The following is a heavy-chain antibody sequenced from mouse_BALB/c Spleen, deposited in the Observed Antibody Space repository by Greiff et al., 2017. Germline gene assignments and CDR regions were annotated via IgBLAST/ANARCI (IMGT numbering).Heavy chain of an antibody. CDR3: ATTMITTYYFAY. V-gene: IGHV1-4*01. CDR2: INPSSGYT. D-gene: IGHD2-4*01. Sequence: QVQLQQSGAELARPGASVKMSCKASGYTFTSYTMHWVKQRPGQGLEWIGYINPSSGYTNYNQKFKDKATLTADKSSSTAYMQLSSLTSEDSAVYYCATTMITTYYFAYWGQGTTLTVSS. J-gene: IGHJ2*01. CDR1: GYTFTSYT.